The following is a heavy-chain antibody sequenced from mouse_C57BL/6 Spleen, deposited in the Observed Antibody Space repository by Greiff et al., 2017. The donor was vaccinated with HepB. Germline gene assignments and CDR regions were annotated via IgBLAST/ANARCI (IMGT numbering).Heavy chain of an antibody. J-gene: IGHJ1*03. CDR3: ARGVITTVVAPYWYFDV. V-gene: IGHV1-9*01. CDR1: GYTFTGYW. D-gene: IGHD1-1*01. Sequence: VQLQQSGAELMKPGASVKLSCKATGYTFTGYWIEWVKQRPGHGLEWIGEILPGSGSTNYNEKFKGKATFTADTSSNTAYMQLSSLTTEDSAIYYCARGVITTVVAPYWYFDVWGTGTTVTVSS. CDR2: ILPGSGST.